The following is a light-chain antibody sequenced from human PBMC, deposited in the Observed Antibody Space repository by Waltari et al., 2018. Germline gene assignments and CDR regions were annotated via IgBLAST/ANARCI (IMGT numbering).Light chain of an antibody. CDR2: VTS. Sequence: EIIMTQSPDPLSASPGETVTLSCRASQSIGRDVAWYQQKSGQAPRLVMYVTSSRATGIPARFSGSGSGTHFTLTISSLQSDDFATFFCQQYHEWPYTFARGTQVEI. V-gene: IGKV3-15*01. J-gene: IGKJ2*01. CDR3: QQYHEWPYT. CDR1: QSIGRD.